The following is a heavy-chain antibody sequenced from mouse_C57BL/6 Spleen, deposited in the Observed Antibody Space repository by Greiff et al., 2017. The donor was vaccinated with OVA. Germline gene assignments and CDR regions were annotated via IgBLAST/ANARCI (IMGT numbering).Heavy chain of an antibody. CDR2: INYDGSST. D-gene: IGHD1-1*01. CDR1: GFTFSDYY. J-gene: IGHJ2*01. V-gene: IGHV5-16*01. CDR3: ARETYYGSSYFGY. Sequence: EVKLMESEGGLVQPGSSMKLSCTASGFTFSDYYMAWVRQVPEKGLEWVANINYDGSSTYYLDSLKSRFIISRDNAKNILYLQMSSLKSEDTATYYCARETYYGSSYFGYWGQGTTLTVSS.